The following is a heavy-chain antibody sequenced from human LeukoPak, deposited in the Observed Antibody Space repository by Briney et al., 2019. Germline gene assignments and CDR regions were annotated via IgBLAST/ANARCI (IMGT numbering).Heavy chain of an antibody. V-gene: IGHV3-23*01. CDR2: ISGSGGST. CDR3: AKGGRSFDFWSGYLALFDY. J-gene: IGHJ4*02. Sequence: GVSLRLSCAASGFTFSSYAMSWVRQAPGKGLEWVSAISGSGGSTYYADSVKGRFTISRDNSKNTLYLQMNSLRAEDTAVYYCAKGGRSFDFWSGYLALFDYWGQGTLVTVSS. CDR1: GFTFSSYA. D-gene: IGHD3-3*01.